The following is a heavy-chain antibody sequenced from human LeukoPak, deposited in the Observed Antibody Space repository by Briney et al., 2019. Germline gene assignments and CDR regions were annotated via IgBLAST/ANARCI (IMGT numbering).Heavy chain of an antibody. J-gene: IGHJ6*04. CDR2: IYSGGIT. D-gene: IGHD1-26*01. CDR3: ARDPVGAIGYGMDV. V-gene: IGHV3-66*01. CDR1: GFTVSSNY. Sequence: QSGGSLRLSCAASGFTVSSNYMSWVRQAPGKGLEWVSVIYSGGITYYADSVKGRFTISRDTSKNTLYLQMNSLRAEDTAVYYCARDPVGAIGYGMDVWGNGTTVTVSS.